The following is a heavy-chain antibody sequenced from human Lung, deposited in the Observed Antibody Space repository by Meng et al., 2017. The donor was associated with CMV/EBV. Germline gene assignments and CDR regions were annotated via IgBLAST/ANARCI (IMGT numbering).Heavy chain of an antibody. V-gene: IGHV4-61*01. J-gene: IGHJ6*02. D-gene: IGHD1-26*01. CDR1: GGSVSNDRYF. CDR3: VRDEIVGATTRGIDV. CDR2: IYYRGCT. Sequence: SETLSLTCTVPGGSVSNDRYFWGWIRQTPGKRLEWLGYIYYRGCTYYNPALKSRVTISVDTSKNQFSLRLGSVTVADTAIFYCVRDEIVGATTRGIDVWGRGTTVTVSS.